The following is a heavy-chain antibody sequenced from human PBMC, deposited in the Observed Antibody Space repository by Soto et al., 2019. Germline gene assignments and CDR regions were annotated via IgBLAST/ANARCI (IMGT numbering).Heavy chain of an antibody. CDR2: IYSGGST. CDR3: ARDPGRSYGPD. J-gene: IGHJ4*02. V-gene: IGHV3-66*01. CDR1: GFTVSSNY. Sequence: EVQLVESGGGLVQPGGSLRLSCAASGFTVSSNYMSWVRQAPGKGLESVSVIYSGGSTYYADSVKGRFTISRDNSKNTLYLQMNSLRAEDTAVYYCARDPGRSYGPDWGQGTLVTVSS. D-gene: IGHD1-26*01.